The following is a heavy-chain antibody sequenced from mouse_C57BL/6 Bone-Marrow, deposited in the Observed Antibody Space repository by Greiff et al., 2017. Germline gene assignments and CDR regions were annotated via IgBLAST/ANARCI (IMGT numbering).Heavy chain of an antibody. CDR1: GYTFTSYW. D-gene: IGHD2-1*01. CDR3: ALYPYAMDY. V-gene: IGHV1-69*01. J-gene: IGHJ4*01. Sequence: QVQLQQPGAELVMPGASVKLSCKASGYTFTSYWMHWVKQRPGQGLEWIGEIDPSDSYTNYNQKCKGKSTLTVDKSSSTAYMQLSSLTSEDSAVYYCALYPYAMDYWGQGTSVTVSS. CDR2: IDPSDSYT.